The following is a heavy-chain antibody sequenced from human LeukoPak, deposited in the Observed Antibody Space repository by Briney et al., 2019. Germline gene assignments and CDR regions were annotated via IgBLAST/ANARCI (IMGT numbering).Heavy chain of an antibody. V-gene: IGHV4-61*02. CDR3: ARDEYYYDSSGYNYYYMDV. J-gene: IGHJ6*03. CDR2: IYPLETT. Sequence: PSETLSLTCTVSGDSVNSGAYYWSWLRQPAGKEPEWIGRIYPLETTNYNPSLKSRVAISVDTSKNQFSLKLSSVTAADTAVYYCARDEYYYDSSGYNYYYMDVWGKGTTVTVSS. D-gene: IGHD3-22*01. CDR1: GDSVNSGAYY.